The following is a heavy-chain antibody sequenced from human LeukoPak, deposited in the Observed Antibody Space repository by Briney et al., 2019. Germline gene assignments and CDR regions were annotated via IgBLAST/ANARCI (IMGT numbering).Heavy chain of an antibody. CDR3: ARSINYYGSGSYGY. Sequence: TGGSLRLSCTASGFTFSSYWMSWVRQAPGKGLEWVANIKQDGSEKYYVDSVKGRFTISRDNAKNSLYLQMNSLRAEDTAVYYCARSINYYGSGSYGYWGQGTLVTVSS. J-gene: IGHJ4*02. CDR1: GFTFSSYW. V-gene: IGHV3-7*01. CDR2: IKQDGSEK. D-gene: IGHD3-10*01.